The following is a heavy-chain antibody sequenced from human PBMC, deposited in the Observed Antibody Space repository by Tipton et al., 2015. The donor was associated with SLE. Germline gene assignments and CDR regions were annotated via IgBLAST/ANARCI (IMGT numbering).Heavy chain of an antibody. CDR3: ARRRSETGLFSKRGWFDP. CDR1: GASISSNDYC. J-gene: IGHJ5*02. V-gene: IGHV4-39*01. D-gene: IGHD3-10*02. CDR2: MCYSGDT. Sequence: GLVKPSETLSLTCTVSGASISSNDYCWGWIRQSPGKHLEWIGSMCYSGDTYYTPSLESRVTISVDTSKNQFSLKLKSVTAADTAVYYCARRRSETGLFSKRGWFDPWGQGTLVTVSS.